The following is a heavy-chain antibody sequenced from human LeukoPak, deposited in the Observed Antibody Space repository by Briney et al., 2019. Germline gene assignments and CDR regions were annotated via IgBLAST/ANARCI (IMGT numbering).Heavy chain of an antibody. V-gene: IGHV3-30-3*01. D-gene: IGHD4-11*01. J-gene: IGHJ4*02. CDR2: ISYDGSNK. CDR1: GFTFSSYA. CDR3: ARESTLSNSDYFDY. Sequence: QPGRSLRLSCAASGFTFSSYAMHWVRQAPGKGLEWVAVISYDGSNKYYADSVKGRFTISRDNSKNTLYLQMNSLRAEDTAVYYCARESTLSNSDYFDYWGQGTLVTVSS.